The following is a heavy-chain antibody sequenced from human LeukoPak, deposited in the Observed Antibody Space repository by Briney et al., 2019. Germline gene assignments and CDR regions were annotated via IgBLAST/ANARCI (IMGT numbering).Heavy chain of an antibody. CDR2: INPNSGGT. CDR1: GYTFTGYY. D-gene: IGHD6-19*01. J-gene: IGHJ4*02. Sequence: ASVKVSCKASGYTFTGYYTHWVRQAPGQGLERMGRINPNSGGTNYAQKFQGRVTLTRDTSISTAYMELRRLRADDTAVYYCARGGLANNDYWGQGTLVTVSS. CDR3: ARGGLANNDY. V-gene: IGHV1-2*06.